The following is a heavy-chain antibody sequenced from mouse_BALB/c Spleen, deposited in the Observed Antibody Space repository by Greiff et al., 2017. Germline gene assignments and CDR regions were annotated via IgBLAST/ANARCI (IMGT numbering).Heavy chain of an antibody. CDR1: GYSITSGYY. V-gene: IGHV3-6*02. CDR3: ARATVVALYYFDY. Sequence: VQLKQSGPGLVKPSQSLSLTCSVTGYSITSGYYWNWIRQFPGNKLEWMGYISYDGSNNYNPSLKNRISITRDTSKNQFFLKLNSVTTEDTATYYCARATVVALYYFDYWGQGTTLTVSS. J-gene: IGHJ2*01. CDR2: ISYDGSN. D-gene: IGHD1-1*01.